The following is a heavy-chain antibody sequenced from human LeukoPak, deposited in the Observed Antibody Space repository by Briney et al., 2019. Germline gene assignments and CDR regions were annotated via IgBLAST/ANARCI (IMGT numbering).Heavy chain of an antibody. CDR1: GVSISSYY. CDR3: ASGNWNDVDY. D-gene: IGHD1-20*01. CDR2: IYYSGST. V-gene: IGHV4-59*01. J-gene: IGHJ4*02. Sequence: PSETLSLTCTVSGVSISSYYWSWIRQPPGKGLEWIGYIYYSGSTNYNPSLKSRVTISVDTSKNQFSLKLSSVTAADTAVYYCASGNWNDVDYWGQGTLVTVSS.